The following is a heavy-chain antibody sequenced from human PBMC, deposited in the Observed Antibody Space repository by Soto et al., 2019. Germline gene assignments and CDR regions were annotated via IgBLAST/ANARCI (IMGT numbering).Heavy chain of an antibody. CDR2: ISGSGGST. CDR1: GFTFSSYA. J-gene: IGHJ6*03. CDR3: AKAPITIFGVVTHYYYYYMDV. Sequence: EVQLLESGGGLVQPGGSLRLSCAASGFTFSSYAMSWVRQAPGKGLEWVSAISGSGGSTYYAESVKGRFTISRDNSKNTLYLQMNSLRAEDTAVYYCAKAPITIFGVVTHYYYYYMDVWGKGTTVTVSS. V-gene: IGHV3-23*01. D-gene: IGHD3-3*01.